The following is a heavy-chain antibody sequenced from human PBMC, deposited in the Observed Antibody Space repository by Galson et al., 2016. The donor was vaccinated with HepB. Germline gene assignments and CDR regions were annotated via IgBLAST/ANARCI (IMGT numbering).Heavy chain of an antibody. V-gene: IGHV4-39*01. CDR1: GASASSHY. D-gene: IGHD1-26*01. CDR2: MYYSGST. J-gene: IGHJ6*02. CDR3: ARHPPSGYYYYGLDV. Sequence: TLSLTCSVSGASASSHYWGWIRQPPGKGLGWIGSMYYSGSTNYNPSLKSRVTISVDTAKNQFSLKLKSVTAADTAVYYCARHPPSGYYYYGLDVWGQGTTVTVSS.